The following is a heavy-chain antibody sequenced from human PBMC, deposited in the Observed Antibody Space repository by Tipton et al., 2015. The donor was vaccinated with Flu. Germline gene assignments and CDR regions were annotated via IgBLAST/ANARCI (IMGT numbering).Heavy chain of an antibody. CDR3: ARDWIWGAGWYFDL. J-gene: IGHJ2*01. D-gene: IGHD7-27*01. CDR1: GFDFSSYG. Sequence: SLRLSCAASGFDFSSYGMHWVRQAPGKGLEWVAVIWHDESNKYYADSVRGRFTISRDNSKNALYLQANSLRAEDTAVYYCARDWIWGAGWYFDLWGRGTLVTVSS. V-gene: IGHV3-33*01. CDR2: IWHDESNK.